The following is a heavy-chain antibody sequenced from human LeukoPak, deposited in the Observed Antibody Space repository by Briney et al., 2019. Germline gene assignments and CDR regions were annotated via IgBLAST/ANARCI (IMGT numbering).Heavy chain of an antibody. J-gene: IGHJ4*02. CDR1: GLTFSSYS. Sequence: GGSLRLSCAASGLTFSSYSMNWVRQAPGKGLEWVSSISSSSSYIYYADSVKGRFTISRDNAKNSLYLQMNSLRAEDTAVYYCARHYSGSYSPFDYWGQGTLVTVSS. D-gene: IGHD1-26*01. CDR3: ARHYSGSYSPFDY. CDR2: ISSSSSYI. V-gene: IGHV3-21*01.